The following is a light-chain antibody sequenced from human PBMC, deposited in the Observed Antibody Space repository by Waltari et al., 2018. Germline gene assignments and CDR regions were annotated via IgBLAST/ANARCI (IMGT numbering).Light chain of an antibody. CDR1: GAYNY. J-gene: IGLJ1*01. CDR2: DVS. Sequence: GAYNYVSWYQQHPGKAPKLMIYDVSNRPSGVSNRFSGSKSGNTASLTISGLQAEDEADYYCSSYTSTSAHYVFGSGTTVTVL. V-gene: IGLV2-14*03. CDR3: SSYTSTSAHYV.